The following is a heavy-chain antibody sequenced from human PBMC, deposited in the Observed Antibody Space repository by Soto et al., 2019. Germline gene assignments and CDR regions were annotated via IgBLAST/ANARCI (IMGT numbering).Heavy chain of an antibody. D-gene: IGHD4-17*01. J-gene: IGHJ5*02. CDR3: ARAYGDFRGNWFDP. CDR1: GDSISTGTYF. CDR2: IYYSGT. Sequence: PSETLCLTCTVSGDSISTGTYFWGWIRQPPGKGLEWIGNIYYSGTYYNPSLKSRVTISVDTSKNQLSLKVDSVTAADTAVYYCARAYGDFRGNWFDPWGLGTLVTVSS. V-gene: IGHV4-39*01.